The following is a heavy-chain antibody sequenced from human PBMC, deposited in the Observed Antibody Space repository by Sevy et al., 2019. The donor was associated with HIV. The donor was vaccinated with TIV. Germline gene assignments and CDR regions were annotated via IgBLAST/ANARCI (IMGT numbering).Heavy chain of an antibody. V-gene: IGHV3-7*01. CDR3: ARSIAATGPDY. Sequence: GGSLRLSCAASGFTFSSYWMSWVRQAPGKGLEWVANINLDGSMKYYVDSVKGRFTVSRDNAKNSLSLQMNSLRAEDTAVYYCARSIAATGPDYWGQGTLVIVSS. CDR1: GFTFSSYW. J-gene: IGHJ4*02. D-gene: IGHD6-13*01. CDR2: INLDGSMK.